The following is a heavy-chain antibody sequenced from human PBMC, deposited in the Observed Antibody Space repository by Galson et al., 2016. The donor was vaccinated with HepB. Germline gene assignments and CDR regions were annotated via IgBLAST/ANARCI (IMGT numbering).Heavy chain of an antibody. CDR3: ARDDYFRLGY. V-gene: IGHV3-48*02. CDR2: ITRSSDTM. J-gene: IGHJ4*02. CDR1: GFIFSVYN. D-gene: IGHD3-16*01. Sequence: SLRLSCEASGFIFSVYNMNWARQAPGKGLEWIAWITRSSDTMYYADSVKGRFTISRDNAKNSLYLEMNSLRDEDTAVYYCARDDYFRLGYWGQGTLVTVSS.